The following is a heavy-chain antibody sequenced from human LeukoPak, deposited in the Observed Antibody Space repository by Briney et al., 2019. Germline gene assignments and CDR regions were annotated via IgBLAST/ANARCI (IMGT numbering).Heavy chain of an antibody. CDR3: ARGKGIRDSFEYGAFDI. V-gene: IGHV1-69*05. Sequence: SVKVSCKASGGTFSSYAISWVRQAPRQGLEWMGGIIPIFGTANYAQKFQGRVTITTDESTSTAYMELSSLRSEDTAVYYCARGKGIRDSFEYGAFDIWGQGTMVTVSS. D-gene: IGHD4/OR15-4a*01. CDR2: IIPIFGTA. J-gene: IGHJ3*02. CDR1: GGTFSSYA.